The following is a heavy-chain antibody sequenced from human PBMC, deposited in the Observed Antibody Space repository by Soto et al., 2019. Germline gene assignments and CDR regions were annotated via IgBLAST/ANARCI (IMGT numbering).Heavy chain of an antibody. CDR1: GYSFTSHG. Sequence: QVQLVQSGAEVKKPGASVKVSCKASGYSFTSHGISWVRQAPGQGLEWMAWISGSNGDTNYAQKFQGRVTVTTDTSTSTGYMELRSLRSEDTAVYYCARMVRGSNIDYYHYMDVWGKGTTVTVSS. V-gene: IGHV1-18*01. CDR2: ISGSNGDT. CDR3: ARMVRGSNIDYYHYMDV. D-gene: IGHD3-10*01. J-gene: IGHJ6*03.